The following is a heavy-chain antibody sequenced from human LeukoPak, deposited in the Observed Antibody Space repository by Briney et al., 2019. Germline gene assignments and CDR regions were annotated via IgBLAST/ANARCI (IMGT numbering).Heavy chain of an antibody. J-gene: IGHJ3*02. CDR2: INHSGST. CDR3: ARGGYDFWSGYYTTDAFDI. V-gene: IGHV4-34*01. D-gene: IGHD3-3*01. Sequence: SETLSLTCAVYGGSFSGYYWSWIRQPPGKGLEWIGEINHSGSTNYNPSLKSRVTISVDTSKNQFSLKLSSVTAAGTAVYYCARGGYDFWSGYYTTDAFDIWGQGTMVTVSS. CDR1: GGSFSGYY.